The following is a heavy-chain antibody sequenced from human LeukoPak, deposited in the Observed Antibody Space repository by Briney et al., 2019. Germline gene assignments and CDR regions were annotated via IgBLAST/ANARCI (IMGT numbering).Heavy chain of an antibody. Sequence: SETLSLTCTVSGGSISSSSYYWGWIRQPPGKGLEWIGSIYYSGSTYYNPSLKSRVTISVDTSKNQFSLKLSSVTAADTAVYYCASRITIFGVVDIWGQGTMVTVSS. D-gene: IGHD3-3*01. CDR1: GGSISSSSYY. J-gene: IGHJ3*02. V-gene: IGHV4-39*01. CDR3: ASRITIFGVVDI. CDR2: IYYSGST.